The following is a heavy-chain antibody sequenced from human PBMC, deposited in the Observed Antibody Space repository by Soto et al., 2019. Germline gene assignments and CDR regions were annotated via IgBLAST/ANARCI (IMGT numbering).Heavy chain of an antibody. CDR2: ISAYNGNT. J-gene: IGHJ1*01. V-gene: IGHV1-18*04. CDR1: GYTFTDYY. CDR3: ARGRYYDILTGYPLSAEYFQH. D-gene: IGHD3-9*01. Sequence: ASVKVSCKASGYTFTDYYMHWVRQAPGQGLEWMGWISAYNGNTNYAQKLQGRVTMTTDTSTSTAYMELRSLRSDDTAVYYCARGRYYDILTGYPLSAEYFQHWGQGTLVTVSS.